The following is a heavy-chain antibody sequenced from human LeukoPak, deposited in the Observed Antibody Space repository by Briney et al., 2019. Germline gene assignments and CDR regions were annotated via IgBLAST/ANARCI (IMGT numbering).Heavy chain of an antibody. CDR1: GGSISSYY. CDR2: IHYSRSP. D-gene: IGHD3-22*01. V-gene: IGHV4-59*08. J-gene: IGHJ3*02. Sequence: SETLSLTCTVSGGSISSYYWSWIRQPPGEGLEWIGYIHYSRSPNYNPSLKSRVTISVDTSKNQFSLKLSSVTAADTAVYYCARRPVSYYYDSSGHYLGAFDIWGQGTMVTVSS. CDR3: ARRPVSYYYDSSGHYLGAFDI.